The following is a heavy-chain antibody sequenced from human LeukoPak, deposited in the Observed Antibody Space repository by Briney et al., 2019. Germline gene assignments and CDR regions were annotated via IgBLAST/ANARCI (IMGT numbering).Heavy chain of an antibody. D-gene: IGHD3-3*01. CDR3: ARDPDFRGWFDP. Sequence: GGSLRLSCAASGFTFSSYSMNWVRQAPGKGLEWVSSISSSSSYIYYADSVKGRFTISRDNAKNSLYLQMNSLRAEDTAVYYCARDPDFRGWFDPWGQGTLVTVSS. V-gene: IGHV3-21*01. CDR1: GFTFSSYS. J-gene: IGHJ5*02. CDR2: ISSSSSYI.